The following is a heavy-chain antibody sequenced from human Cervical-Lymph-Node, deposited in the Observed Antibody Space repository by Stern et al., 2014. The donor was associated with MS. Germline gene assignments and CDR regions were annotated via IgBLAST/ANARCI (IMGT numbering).Heavy chain of an antibody. CDR1: GFSLVTSGVR. J-gene: IGHJ4*02. CDR2: LDWIDKT. D-gene: IGHD3-3*01. V-gene: IGHV2-70*04. CDR3: ARMMGSGYRHYFDY. Sequence: QVTLRESGPALVKPTQTLTLTCTFSGFSLVTSGVRVSWIRQPPGKALEWLARLDWIDKTFYNPSLMTRLTISKDTSKNQVVLTMTNVDPVDTATYYCARMMGSGYRHYFDYWGQGTPVTVS.